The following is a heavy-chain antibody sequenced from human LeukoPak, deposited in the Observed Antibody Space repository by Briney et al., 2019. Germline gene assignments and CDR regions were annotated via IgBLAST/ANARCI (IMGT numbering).Heavy chain of an antibody. CDR2: ISYDGSNK. V-gene: IGHV3-30*18. CDR3: AKDRAELLWFGEPSPFDY. J-gene: IGHJ4*02. Sequence: GGSLRLSCAASGFTFSSYGMHWVRQAPGKGLGWVAVISYDGSNKYYADSVKGRFTISRDNSKNTLYLQMNSLRAEDTAVYYCAKDRAELLWFGEPSPFDYWGQGTLVTVSS. CDR1: GFTFSSYG. D-gene: IGHD3-10*01.